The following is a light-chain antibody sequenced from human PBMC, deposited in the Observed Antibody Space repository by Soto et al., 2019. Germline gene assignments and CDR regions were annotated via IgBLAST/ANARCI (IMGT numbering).Light chain of an antibody. V-gene: IGLV2-14*01. Sequence: QSALTQPASVSGSPGQSITISCTGTSSDVGGYNYVSWYQHHPGKVPKLMIYEVSNRPLGISNRFSGSKSGNTASLTISGLRSEDEADYYCRSYTTRYTQVFGGGTKLTVL. CDR1: SSDVGGYNY. CDR3: RSYTTRYTQV. CDR2: EVS. J-gene: IGLJ2*01.